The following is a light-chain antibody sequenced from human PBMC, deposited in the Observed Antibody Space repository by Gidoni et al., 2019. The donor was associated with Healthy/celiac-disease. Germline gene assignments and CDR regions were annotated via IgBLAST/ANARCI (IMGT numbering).Light chain of an antibody. CDR2: KVS. Sequence: DVVMTQSPLSLPVTLGQPASISCRSSQSLVYSEGNTYLNWFQQRPGQSPRRLISKVSNRDSGVPDRFSGSGSGTDFTLKISRVEAEDVGVYYCMQGTHWQWTFGQGTKVEIK. J-gene: IGKJ1*01. CDR1: QSLVYSEGNTY. CDR3: MQGTHWQWT. V-gene: IGKV2-30*01.